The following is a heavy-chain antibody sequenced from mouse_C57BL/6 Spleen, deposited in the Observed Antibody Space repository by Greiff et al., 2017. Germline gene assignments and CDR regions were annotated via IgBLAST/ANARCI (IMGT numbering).Heavy chain of an antibody. CDR1: GFTFSSYG. D-gene: IGHD2-5*01. J-gene: IGHJ4*01. CDR2: ISSGGSYT. CDR3: ARHLSYYSNYVDAMDY. V-gene: IGHV5-6*01. Sequence: EVMLVESGGDLVKPGGSLKLSCAASGFTFSSYGMSWVRQTPDKRLEWVATISSGGSYTYYPDSVKGRFTISRDNAKNTLYLQMSSLKSEDTAMYYCARHLSYYSNYVDAMDYWGQGTSVTVSS.